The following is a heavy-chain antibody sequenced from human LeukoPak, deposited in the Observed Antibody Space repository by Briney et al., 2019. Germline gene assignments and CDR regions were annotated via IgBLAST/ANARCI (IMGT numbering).Heavy chain of an antibody. D-gene: IGHD2/OR15-2a*01. V-gene: IGHV4-59*01. CDR3: ARSFSARMFFDY. CDR2: IYSSGST. CDR1: GGSISSYY. J-gene: IGHJ4*02. Sequence: SETLSLTCTVSGGSISSYYWSWIRQPPGKGLEWIGYIYSSGSTNYNPSLKCRVIISLDTSKSQFSLKLSSVTAADTAVYYCARSFSARMFFDYWGQGSLVTVSS.